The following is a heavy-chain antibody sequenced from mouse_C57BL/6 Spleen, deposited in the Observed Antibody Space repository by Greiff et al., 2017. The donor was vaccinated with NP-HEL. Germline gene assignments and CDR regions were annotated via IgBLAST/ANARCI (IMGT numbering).Heavy chain of an antibody. D-gene: IGHD1-1*01. CDR1: GYTFTSYW. V-gene: IGHV1-7*01. Sequence: VQLQQSGAELAKPGASVKLSCKASGYTFTSYWMHWVKQRPGQGLEWIGYINPSSGYTKYNQKFKDKATLTADTSSSTAYMQLSSLTYEDSAVYYCARDTTVVEGGDYWGQGTTLTVSS. CDR2: INPSSGYT. CDR3: ARDTTVVEGGDY. J-gene: IGHJ2*01.